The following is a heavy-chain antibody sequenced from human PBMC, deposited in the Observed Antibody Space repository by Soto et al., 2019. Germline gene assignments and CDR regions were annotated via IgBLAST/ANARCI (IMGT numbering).Heavy chain of an antibody. CDR1: GFTFSSYA. CDR3: AKSEGDGYYYYGMDV. Sequence: PGGSLRLSCAASGFTFSSYAMSWVRQAPGKGLEWVSAISGSGGSTYYADSVKGRFTIFRDNSKNTLYLQMNSLRAEDTAVYYCAKSEGDGYYYYGMDVWGQGTTVTVSS. J-gene: IGHJ6*02. D-gene: IGHD3-16*01. CDR2: ISGSGGST. V-gene: IGHV3-23*01.